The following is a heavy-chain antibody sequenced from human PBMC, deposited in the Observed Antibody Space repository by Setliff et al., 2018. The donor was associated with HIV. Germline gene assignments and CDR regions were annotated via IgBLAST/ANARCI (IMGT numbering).Heavy chain of an antibody. Sequence: PGGSLRLSCAASGFTFRNYKFNWVRQAPGRGLEWVSSISIGSGGAIDYADSVQGRFTISRDNSKNSLYLQMNSLRPDDTAMYYCARDPLVGAPDYFDYWGQGTLVTVSS. CDR3: ARDPLVGAPDYFDY. D-gene: IGHD1-26*01. CDR2: ISIGSGGAI. CDR1: GFTFRNYK. J-gene: IGHJ4*02. V-gene: IGHV3-21*01.